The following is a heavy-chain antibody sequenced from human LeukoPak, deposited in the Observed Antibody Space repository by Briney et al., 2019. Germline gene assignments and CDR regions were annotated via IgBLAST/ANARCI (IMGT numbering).Heavy chain of an antibody. CDR2: INPNSGGT. J-gene: IGHJ5*02. CDR1: VYTFTGYY. Sequence: ASVKVSCKASVYTFTGYYMHWVRQAPGQGLAWMGWINPNSGGTNYAQNFQGTVTMTRDTSISTAYMELSRLRSEDMAVYYCARVEVDYDFWSGYYTVSNWFDPWGEGTLVTVSS. D-gene: IGHD3-3*01. CDR3: ARVEVDYDFWSGYYTVSNWFDP. V-gene: IGHV1-2*02.